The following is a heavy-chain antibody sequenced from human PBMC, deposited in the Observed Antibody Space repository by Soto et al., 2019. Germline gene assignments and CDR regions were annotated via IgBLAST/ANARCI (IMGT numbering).Heavy chain of an antibody. J-gene: IGHJ6*02. Sequence: PSETLSLTCTVSGDSITSGGYYWSWLRQPPGKGLEWIGYIYHSGGASYNPSLRGRAVISIDTSKNQFSLRLNAVTAADTATYYCARDYYGAGSQYYYYGMEVWGQRTTVTVSS. CDR1: GDSITSGGYY. CDR2: IYHSGGA. CDR3: ARDYYGAGSQYYYYGMEV. D-gene: IGHD3-10*01. V-gene: IGHV4-31*03.